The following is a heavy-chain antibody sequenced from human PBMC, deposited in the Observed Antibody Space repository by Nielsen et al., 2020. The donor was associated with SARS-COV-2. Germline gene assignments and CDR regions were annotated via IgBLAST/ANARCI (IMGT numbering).Heavy chain of an antibody. J-gene: IGHJ6*02. D-gene: IGHD3-10*01. Sequence: GGSLRLSCAASGFTFSSYEMNWVRQAPGKGLEWVSYISSSGSTIYYADSVKGRFTISRDNAKNSLYLQMNSLRAEDTAVYYCAKFRVRGINVYYYGMDVWGQGTTVTVSS. CDR2: ISSSGSTI. CDR1: GFTFSSYE. CDR3: AKFRVRGINVYYYGMDV. V-gene: IGHV3-48*03.